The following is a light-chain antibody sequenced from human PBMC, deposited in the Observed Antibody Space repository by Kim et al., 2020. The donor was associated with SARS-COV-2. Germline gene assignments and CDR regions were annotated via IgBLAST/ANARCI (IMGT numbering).Light chain of an antibody. J-gene: IGLJ1*01. Sequence: QSALTQPASVSGSPGQSISISCTGTSSDVGSYNLVSWYQQHPGKAPKLMIYEAIKRPSGVSNRFSGSKSGNTASLTISGLQAEDEADYYCCSYAGSNASYVFGTGTQLTVL. V-gene: IGLV2-23*01. CDR3: CSYAGSNASYV. CDR1: SSDVGSYNL. CDR2: EAI.